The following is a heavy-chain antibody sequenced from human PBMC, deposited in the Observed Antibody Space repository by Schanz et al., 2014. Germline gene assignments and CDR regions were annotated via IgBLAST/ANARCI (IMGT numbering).Heavy chain of an antibody. Sequence: EVQLVTSGGDLVQPGGSLRLSCAASGFTFNTSWFHWVRQPPGKGLLWVSCVSRDGSETTYVDSVRGRFTISRDTAKNTVFLQMNNLRAEDTAVYYCARGASRDYFAMDVWGQGTTVTVSS. V-gene: IGHV3-74*01. CDR3: ARGASRDYFAMDV. CDR1: GFTFNTSW. J-gene: IGHJ6*02. CDR2: VSRDGSET.